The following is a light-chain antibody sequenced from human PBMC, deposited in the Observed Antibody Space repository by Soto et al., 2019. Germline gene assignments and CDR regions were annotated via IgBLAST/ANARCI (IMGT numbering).Light chain of an antibody. CDR2: DAS. V-gene: IGKV1-33*01. CDR1: QDIKNS. J-gene: IGKJ4*01. Sequence: DIQMTQSPSSLSASLGDRVTITCQASQDIKNSLNWYQQESGKAPKLLIYDASNLQTGVPSRFSGGGSGTSFTFTISSLQPEDIATCYCQQDLNLPLTFGGGPKMEI. CDR3: QQDLNLPLT.